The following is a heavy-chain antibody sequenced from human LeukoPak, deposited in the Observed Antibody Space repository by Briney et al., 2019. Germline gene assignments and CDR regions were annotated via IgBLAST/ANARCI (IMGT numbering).Heavy chain of an antibody. CDR1: GYIFTAYY. CDR3: TRVGDDYPY. D-gene: IGHD5-24*01. J-gene: IGHJ4*02. CDR2: IKANSGDT. Sequence: ASVKASCKASGYIFTAYYLHWVRQAPGQGLEWMGWIKANSGDTNYAQKFQGRVTMTRDTSISTVYMELSRLTSDDTAVYYCTRVGDDYPYWGQGTLVTVSS. V-gene: IGHV1-2*02.